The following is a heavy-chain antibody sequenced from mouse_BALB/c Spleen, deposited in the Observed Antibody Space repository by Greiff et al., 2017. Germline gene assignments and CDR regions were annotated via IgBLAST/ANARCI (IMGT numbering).Heavy chain of an antibody. V-gene: IGHV5-6-5*01. Sequence: EVQLVESGGGLVKPGGSLKLSCAASGFTFSSYAMSWVRQTPEKRLEWVASISSGGSTYYPDGVKGRFTISRDNARNILYLQMRSLRSEDTAMYYCARGRDYASPFANWGQGTLVTVSA. CDR1: GFTFSSYA. J-gene: IGHJ3*01. D-gene: IGHD1-1*01. CDR2: ISSGGST. CDR3: ARGRDYASPFAN.